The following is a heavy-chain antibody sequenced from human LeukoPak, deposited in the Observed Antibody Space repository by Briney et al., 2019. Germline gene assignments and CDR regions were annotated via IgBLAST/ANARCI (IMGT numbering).Heavy chain of an antibody. CDR3: AGGYYDNRGYYFDF. J-gene: IGHJ4*02. CDR2: MNPNSGNT. V-gene: IGHV1-8*01. Sequence: ASVKVSCKASGYTFTNSDINWVRQATGQGLEWMGWMNPNSGNTGYAQKFQGRVTMTKNTSISTAYMELSSQRSEDTAVYYCAGGYYDNRGYYFDFWGQGTLVTVSS. D-gene: IGHD3-22*01. CDR1: GYTFTNSD.